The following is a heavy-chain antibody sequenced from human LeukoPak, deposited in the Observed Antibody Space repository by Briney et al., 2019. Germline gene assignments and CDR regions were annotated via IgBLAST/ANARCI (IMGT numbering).Heavy chain of an antibody. J-gene: IGHJ4*02. CDR1: GYTFTSYD. CDR3: ARGQRSGWYQTLIDY. V-gene: IGHV1-8*01. CDR2: MNPNSGNT. Sequence: ASVKVSCKASGYTFTSYDINWVRQATGQGLEGMGWMNPNSGNTGYAQKFQGRVTMTRNTSISTAYMELSSLRSEDTAVYYCARGQRSGWYQTLIDYWGQGTLVTVSS. D-gene: IGHD6-19*01.